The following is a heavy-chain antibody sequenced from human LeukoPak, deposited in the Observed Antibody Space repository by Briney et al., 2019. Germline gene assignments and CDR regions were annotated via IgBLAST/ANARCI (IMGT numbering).Heavy chain of an antibody. CDR3: ARDRPRGPADYGSGSYSFDY. V-gene: IGHV4-59*01. D-gene: IGHD3-10*01. CDR2: IYYSGST. J-gene: IGHJ4*02. CDR1: GGSISSYY. Sequence: PSETLSLTCTVSGGSISSYYWSWIRQPPGKGLEWIGYIYYSGSTNYNPSLKSRVTISVDTSKNQFSLKLSSVTAADTAVYYCARDRPRGPADYGSGSYSFDYWGQGTLVTVSS.